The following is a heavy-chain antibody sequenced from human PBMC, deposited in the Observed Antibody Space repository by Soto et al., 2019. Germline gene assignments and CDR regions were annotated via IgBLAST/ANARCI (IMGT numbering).Heavy chain of an antibody. J-gene: IGHJ6*02. CDR3: AKDMDTAMVTPYYYYGMDV. V-gene: IGHV3-30*18. Sequence: LRLSCAASGFTFSSYGMHWVRQAPGKGLEWVAVISYDGSNKYYADSVKGRFTISRDNSKNTLYLQMNSLRAEDTAVYYCAKDMDTAMVTPYYYYGMDVWGQGTTVTVSS. D-gene: IGHD5-18*01. CDR1: GFTFSSYG. CDR2: ISYDGSNK.